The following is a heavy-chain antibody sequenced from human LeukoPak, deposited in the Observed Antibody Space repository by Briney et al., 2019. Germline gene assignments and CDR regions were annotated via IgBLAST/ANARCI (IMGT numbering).Heavy chain of an antibody. CDR3: ARDPSNSGYDYLYYFDY. CDR2: INPDNGGT. D-gene: IGHD5-12*01. Sequence: ASVKVSCKASGYTFTSFGFTWVRQAPGQGLEWMGWINPDNGGTNYAQKFQGRVTMTRDMSISTAYMELSRLRSDDTAVYYCARDPSNSGYDYLYYFDYWGQGTLVTVSS. J-gene: IGHJ4*02. CDR1: GYTFTSFG. V-gene: IGHV1-2*02.